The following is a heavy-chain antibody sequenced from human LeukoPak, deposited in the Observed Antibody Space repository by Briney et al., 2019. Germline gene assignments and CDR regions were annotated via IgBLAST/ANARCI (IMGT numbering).Heavy chain of an antibody. Sequence: GGSLRLSCAAPGFTFSSYSMNWVRQAPGKGLEWVSSISSSSSYIYYADSVKGRFTISRDNAKNSLYLQMNSLRAEDTTVYYCARDLGYYDSSGLRFDYWGQGTLVTVSS. J-gene: IGHJ4*02. V-gene: IGHV3-21*01. CDR1: GFTFSSYS. D-gene: IGHD3-22*01. CDR3: ARDLGYYDSSGLRFDY. CDR2: ISSSSSYI.